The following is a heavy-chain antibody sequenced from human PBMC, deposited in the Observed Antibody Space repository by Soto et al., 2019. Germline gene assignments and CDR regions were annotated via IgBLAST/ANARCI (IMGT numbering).Heavy chain of an antibody. D-gene: IGHD1-26*01. J-gene: IGHJ3*02. Sequence: SETLSFTCAVYGGSFSGYYWSWIRQPPGKGLEWIWEINHSGSTNYNPALKSRVTISVDTSKNHFSLKLRSVTAADTAVYYCARGLVGATNAGAFDIWGQGTMVTVSS. CDR1: GGSFSGYY. CDR2: INHSGST. CDR3: ARGLVGATNAGAFDI. V-gene: IGHV4-34*01.